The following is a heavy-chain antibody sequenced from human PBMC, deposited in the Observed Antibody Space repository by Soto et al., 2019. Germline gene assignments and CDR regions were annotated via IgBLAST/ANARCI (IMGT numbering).Heavy chain of an antibody. CDR2: IKSKTDGGTT. CDR3: TTDPSEKYYDILTGYYPPFDY. CDR1: GFTFSNAW. D-gene: IGHD3-9*01. Sequence: GGSLRLSCAASGFTFSNAWMNWVRQAPGKGLEWVGRIKSKTDGGTTDYAAPVKGRFTISRDDSKNTLYLQMNSLKTEDTAVYYCTTDPSEKYYDILTGYYPPFDYWGQGTLVTVSS. V-gene: IGHV3-15*07. J-gene: IGHJ4*02.